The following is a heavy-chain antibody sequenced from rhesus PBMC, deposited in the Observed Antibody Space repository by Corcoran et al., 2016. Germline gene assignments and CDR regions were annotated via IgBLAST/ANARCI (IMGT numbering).Heavy chain of an antibody. J-gene: IGHJ4*01. CDR2: INAGGDST. V-gene: IGHV3S5*01. D-gene: IGHD3-28*01. CDR1: GFTFSSYG. Sequence: QPGGSLKLSCAASGFTFSSYGMSWVRQAPGKGLEWVSGINAGGDSTYYADSVKGRFTISRDNSKNTRSLQMNSLRAEDTAVYYCAKENYYDSGYYIRGWGQGVLVTVSS. CDR3: AKENYYDSGYYIRG.